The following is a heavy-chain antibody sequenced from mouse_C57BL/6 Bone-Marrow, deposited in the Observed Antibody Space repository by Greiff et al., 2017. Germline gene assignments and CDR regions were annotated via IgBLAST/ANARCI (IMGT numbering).Heavy chain of an antibody. CDR1: GFSFNTYA. J-gene: IGHJ2*01. Sequence: EVQLVESGGGLVQPKGSLKLSCAASGFSFNTYAMNWVRQAPGKGLEWVARIRSKSNNYATYYADSVKDRFTISRDDSESMLYLQRNNLKTEDTAMYYCVRHYYGSGFDYWGQGTTRTVSS. D-gene: IGHD1-1*01. CDR2: IRSKSNNYAT. CDR3: VRHYYGSGFDY. V-gene: IGHV10-1*01.